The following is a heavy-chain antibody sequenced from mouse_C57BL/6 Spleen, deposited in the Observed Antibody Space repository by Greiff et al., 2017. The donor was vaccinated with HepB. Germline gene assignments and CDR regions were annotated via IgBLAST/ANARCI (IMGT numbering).Heavy chain of an antibody. J-gene: IGHJ4*01. CDR3: ARYILEERDYDGGAMDY. Sequence: QVQLQQSGPELVKPGASVKISCKASGYAFSSSWMNWVKQRPGKGLEWIGRIYPGDGDTTSNGKFKGKATLTADKSSNTAYMQLSSLTSEDSAVYFCARYILEERDYDGGAMDYWGQGTSVTVSS. V-gene: IGHV1-82*01. CDR1: GYAFSSSW. CDR2: IYPGDGDT. D-gene: IGHD2-4*01.